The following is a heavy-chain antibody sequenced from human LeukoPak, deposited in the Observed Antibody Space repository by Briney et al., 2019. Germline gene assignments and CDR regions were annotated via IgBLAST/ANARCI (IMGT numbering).Heavy chain of an antibody. CDR3: ARAERYCSGGSCYRGYSWFDP. CDR1: GFTFSSSG. CDR2: ILYNGSNK. Sequence: GGSLRLSCAASGFTFSSSGMHWVRQAPGKGLEWVAVILYNGSNKYYADSVKGRFTISRDNSKNTLYLQMNSLRVEDTAVYYCARAERYCSGGSCYRGYSWFDPWGQGTLVTVSS. J-gene: IGHJ5*02. D-gene: IGHD2-15*01. V-gene: IGHV3-33*01.